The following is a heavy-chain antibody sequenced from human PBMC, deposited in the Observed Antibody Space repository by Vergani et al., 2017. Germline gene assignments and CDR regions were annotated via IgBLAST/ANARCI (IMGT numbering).Heavy chain of an antibody. CDR1: GFTFSSYS. CDR2: ISYDGSNK. V-gene: IGHV3-30*03. J-gene: IGHJ4*02. Sequence: VQLVESGGGLVQPGGSLRLSCAASGFTFSSYSMNWVRQAPGKGLEWVAVISYDGSNKYYADSVKGRFTISRDNSKNTLYLQMNSLRAEDTAVYYCARSERGYSYGYSGYFDYWGQGTLVTVSS. D-gene: IGHD5-18*01. CDR3: ARSERGYSYGYSGYFDY.